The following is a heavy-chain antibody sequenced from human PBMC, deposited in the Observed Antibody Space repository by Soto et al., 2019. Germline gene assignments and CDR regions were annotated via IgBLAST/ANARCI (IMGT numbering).Heavy chain of an antibody. V-gene: IGHV4-31*03. J-gene: IGHJ4*01. D-gene: IGHD3-22*01. CDR1: GGSITSGSYY. CDR3: ARASYYDKSGHDY. CDR2: IYFMGTT. Sequence: QVQLQESGPGLVQPSQTLSLTCTVSGGSITSGSYYWSWIRQPPGKGLEWIGYIYFMGTTYHNPSLKSRCTISVETSRNQFSLKLNSVTGAYTAVFYCARASYYDKSGHDYLGPGTPVNGSS.